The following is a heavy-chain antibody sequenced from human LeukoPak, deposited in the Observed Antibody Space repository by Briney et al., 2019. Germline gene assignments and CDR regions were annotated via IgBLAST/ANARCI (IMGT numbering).Heavy chain of an antibody. CDR2: MYYTGST. CDR1: GGSVSSADYY. D-gene: IGHD2-21*02. V-gene: IGHV4-30-4*01. Sequence: SETLSLTCTVSGGSVSSADYYWSWIRQPPGKGLEWIGYMYYTGSTYYNPSLKSRLTISVDTSKNQFSLKLSSVTAADTAVYYSARASYCGGDCYSHFDYWGQGTLVTVSS. J-gene: IGHJ4*02. CDR3: ARASYCGGDCYSHFDY.